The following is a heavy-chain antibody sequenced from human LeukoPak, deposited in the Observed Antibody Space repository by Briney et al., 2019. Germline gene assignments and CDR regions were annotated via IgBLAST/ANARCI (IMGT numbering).Heavy chain of an antibody. Sequence: PSETLSLTCSVSGGSISNYYWNWIRQPPGKGLEWIGEINHSGSTNYNPSLKSRVTISVDTSKNQFSLKLSSVTAADTAVYYCASRPNYVWGSYRNAFDIWGQGTMVTVSS. CDR2: INHSGST. D-gene: IGHD3-16*02. CDR1: GGSISNYY. CDR3: ASRPNYVWGSYRNAFDI. J-gene: IGHJ3*02. V-gene: IGHV4-34*01.